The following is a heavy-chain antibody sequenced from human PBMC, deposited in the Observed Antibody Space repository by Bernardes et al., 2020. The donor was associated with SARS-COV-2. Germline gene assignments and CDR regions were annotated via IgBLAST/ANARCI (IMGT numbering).Heavy chain of an antibody. CDR2: IYYSGST. CDR3: ARSPGRDGYNYSYVYGWFDP. V-gene: IGHV4-39*01. J-gene: IGHJ5*02. CDR1: GGSISSSSYY. D-gene: IGHD5-12*01. Sequence: SETLSLTCTVSGGSISSSSYYWGWIRQPPGKGLEWIGSIYYSGSTYYNPSLKSRVTISVDTSKNQFSLKLSSVTAADTAVYYCARSPGRDGYNYSYVYGWFDPWGQGTLVTVSS.